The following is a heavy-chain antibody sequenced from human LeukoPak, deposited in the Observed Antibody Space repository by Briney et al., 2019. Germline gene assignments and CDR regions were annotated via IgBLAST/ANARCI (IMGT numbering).Heavy chain of an antibody. CDR3: ARVAYRYYNSSGYYWFDP. CDR1: GFTVSSNY. Sequence: GGSLRLSCAASGFTVSSNYMSWVRQAPGKGLVWVSRINSDGSSTSYADSVKGRFTISRDNAKNTLYLQMNSLRAEDTAVYYCARVAYRYYNSSGYYWFDPWGQGTLVTVSS. V-gene: IGHV3-74*01. J-gene: IGHJ5*02. D-gene: IGHD3-22*01. CDR2: INSDGSST.